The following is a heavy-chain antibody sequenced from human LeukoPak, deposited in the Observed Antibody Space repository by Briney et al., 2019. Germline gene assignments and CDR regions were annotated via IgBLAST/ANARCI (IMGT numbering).Heavy chain of an antibody. CDR1: GFTFSNAW. Sequence: GGSLRLSCAASGFTFSNAWMSWVRQAPGKGLEWVGRIKSKTDGGTTDYAAPVKGRFTISRDGSKNMLYLQMNSLKTEDTAVYYCTTGGQWLVDFDYWGQGTLVTVSS. CDR2: IKSKTDGGTT. D-gene: IGHD6-19*01. J-gene: IGHJ4*02. CDR3: TTGGQWLVDFDY. V-gene: IGHV3-15*01.